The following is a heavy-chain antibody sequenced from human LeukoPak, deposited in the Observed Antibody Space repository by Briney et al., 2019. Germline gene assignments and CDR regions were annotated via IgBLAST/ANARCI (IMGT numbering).Heavy chain of an antibody. J-gene: IGHJ6*03. CDR3: ARVGRSCSGGSCYPYYYYYMDV. D-gene: IGHD2-15*01. Sequence: TPSETLSLTCAVSGGSISSGGYSWSWIRQPPGKGLEWIGYIYHSGSTYYNPSLKSRVTISVDRSKNQFSLKLSSVTAADTAVYYCARVGRSCSGGSCYPYYYYYMDVWGKGTTVTVSS. CDR2: IYHSGST. CDR1: GGSISSGGYS. V-gene: IGHV4-30-2*01.